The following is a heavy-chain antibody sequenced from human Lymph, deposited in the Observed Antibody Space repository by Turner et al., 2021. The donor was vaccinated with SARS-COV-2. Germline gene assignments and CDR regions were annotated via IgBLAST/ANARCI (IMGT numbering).Heavy chain of an antibody. V-gene: IGHV3-30*01. CDR3: AREMGSGSDY. CDR1: GFTFSSYA. Sequence: QVQLVESGGGVVQPGRSLRLSCTASGFTFSSYAMHWVRQAPGKGLEWVSLISYDGSNKYYADSVKGRFTISRDNSKNTLYLQMKSLRTEDTAVYYCAREMGSGSDYWGQGTLVTVSS. CDR2: ISYDGSNK. J-gene: IGHJ4*02. D-gene: IGHD3-10*01.